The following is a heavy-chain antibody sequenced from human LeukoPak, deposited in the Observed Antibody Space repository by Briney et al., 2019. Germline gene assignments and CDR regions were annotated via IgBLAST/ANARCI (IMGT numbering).Heavy chain of an antibody. D-gene: IGHD6-19*01. Sequence: SVNVSCKASGGTFSSYAISWVRQAAGQELEWMGGIIPIFGTANYTQKFQERVTITTNQSTRPAYMELSSLRSEDTAVYYCERGVIGREWVVPLYNCFDPWGQGTLVTVSS. J-gene: IGHJ5*02. CDR1: GGTFSSYA. CDR3: ERGVIGREWVVPLYNCFDP. CDR2: IIPIFGTA. V-gene: IGHV1-69*05.